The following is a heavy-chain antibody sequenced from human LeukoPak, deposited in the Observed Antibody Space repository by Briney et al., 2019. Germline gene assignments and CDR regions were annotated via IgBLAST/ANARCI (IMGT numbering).Heavy chain of an antibody. V-gene: IGHV4-59*08. CDR2: IYYSGST. CDR1: GGXISSYY. J-gene: IGHJ4*02. Sequence: SETLSLSCTVSGGXISSYYCSWIRQPPGKGLEWIAYIYYSGSTNYNPSLKNRVTISVDTSKNQFSLKLSSVTAADTAVYYCARRLPYNSGWDFDYWGQGTLVTVSS. CDR3: ARRLPYNSGWDFDY. D-gene: IGHD6-19*01.